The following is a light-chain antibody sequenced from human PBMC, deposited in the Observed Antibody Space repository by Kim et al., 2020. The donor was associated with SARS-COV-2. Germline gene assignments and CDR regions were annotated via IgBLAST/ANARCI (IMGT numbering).Light chain of an antibody. CDR1: QSVSSSY. J-gene: IGKJ2*02. Sequence: EIVLTQSPGTLSLSPGERATLSCRASQSVSSSYLAWYQQKPGQAPRLLIYGASSRATGIPDRFSGSGSGTDFTLTISRLEPEDFAVYYCQQYGSSPCTFGQGTEVEL. CDR2: GAS. CDR3: QQYGSSPCT. V-gene: IGKV3-20*01.